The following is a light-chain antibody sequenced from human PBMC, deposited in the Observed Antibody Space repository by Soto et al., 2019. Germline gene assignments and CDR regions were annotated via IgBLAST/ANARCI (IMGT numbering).Light chain of an antibody. Sequence: QSALTQPPSASGSPGQSVTISCTGTSSDVGSYNFVSWYQQHPGKAPKLLIYEVTKRPSGVPDRFSGSKSATTASLTVSGLQAEDEAEYFCSSYTGDRDPYVFGTGTKVTVL. CDR3: SSYTGDRDPYV. J-gene: IGLJ1*01. V-gene: IGLV2-8*01. CDR2: EVT. CDR1: SSDVGSYNF.